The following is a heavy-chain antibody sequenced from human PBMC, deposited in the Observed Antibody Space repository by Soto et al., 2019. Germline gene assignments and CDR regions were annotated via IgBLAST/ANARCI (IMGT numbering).Heavy chain of an antibody. CDR1: GGSISSSYYY. D-gene: IGHD1-26*01. J-gene: IGHJ4*02. Sequence: PSETLSLTCTVSGGSISSSYYYWGWIRQPPGKGLEWIGSIYYSGGTYYSTSLKSRVTMSVDTSKNQFSLKLSSVTAAYTAVYYCARPSGSYLYYFDYWGQGTLVTVSS. CDR3: ARPSGSYLYYFDY. V-gene: IGHV4-39*01. CDR2: IYYSGGT.